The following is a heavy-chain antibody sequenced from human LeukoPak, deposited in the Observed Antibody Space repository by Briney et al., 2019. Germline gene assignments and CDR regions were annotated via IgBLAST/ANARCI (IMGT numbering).Heavy chain of an antibody. CDR3: ARRGYSYDYFDY. CDR2: IYYSGST. J-gene: IGHJ4*02. Sequence: SETLSLTCTVSGGSISSGNYYWGWIRQPPGKGLEWIGNIYYSGSTYYNPSLKSRVTISVDTSKNQFSLKLSSVAAADTAVYYCARRGYSYDYFDYWGQGTLVTVSS. CDR1: GGSISSGNYY. D-gene: IGHD5-18*01. V-gene: IGHV4-39*01.